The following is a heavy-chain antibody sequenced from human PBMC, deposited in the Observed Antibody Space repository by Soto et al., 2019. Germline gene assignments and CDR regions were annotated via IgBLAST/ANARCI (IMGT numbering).Heavy chain of an antibody. CDR2: ISAYNGNT. CDR1: GYTFTSYG. V-gene: IGHV1-18*01. Sequence: VASVKVSCKASGYTFTSYGISWVRQAPGQGLEWMGWISAYNGNTNYAQKLQGRVTMTTDTSTSGAYIELRSLRSDNTAVYYCASTRYYEFWSGYSQRPIYCYSVGMDVGGQGATVTCSS. D-gene: IGHD3-3*01. J-gene: IGHJ6*02. CDR3: ASTRYYEFWSGYSQRPIYCYSVGMDV.